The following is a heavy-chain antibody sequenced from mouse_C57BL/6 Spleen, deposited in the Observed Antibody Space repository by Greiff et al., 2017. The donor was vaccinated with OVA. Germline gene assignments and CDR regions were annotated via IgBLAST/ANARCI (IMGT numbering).Heavy chain of an antibody. Sequence: VKLQESGSELRSPGSSVKLSCKDFDSEVFPIAYMSWVRQKPGHGFEWIGGILPSIGRTIYGEKFEDKATLDADTLSNTAYLELNSLTSEDSAIYYCARGRLGGSSLYWYFDVWGTGTTVTVSS. CDR3: ARGRLGGSSLYWYFDV. CDR1: DSEVFPIAY. CDR2: ILPSIGRT. J-gene: IGHJ1*03. D-gene: IGHD1-1*01. V-gene: IGHV15-2*01.